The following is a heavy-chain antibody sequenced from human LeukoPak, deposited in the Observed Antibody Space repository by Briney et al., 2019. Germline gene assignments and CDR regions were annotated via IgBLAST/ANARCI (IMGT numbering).Heavy chain of an antibody. Sequence: PSETLSLTCTVSGGSISSYYWSWIRQPPGKGLEWIGYIYTSGSTNYNPSLKSRVTISVDTSKNQFSLKLSSVTAADTAVYYCARYNWNYGDYYYYMDVWGKGTTVTVSS. J-gene: IGHJ6*03. V-gene: IGHV4-4*09. CDR1: GGSISSYY. CDR3: ARYNWNYGDYYYYMDV. D-gene: IGHD1-7*01. CDR2: IYTSGST.